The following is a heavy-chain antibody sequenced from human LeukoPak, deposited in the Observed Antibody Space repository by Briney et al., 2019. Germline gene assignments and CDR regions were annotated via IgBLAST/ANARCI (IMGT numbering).Heavy chain of an antibody. Sequence: SETLSLTSAVSGASIRGSNWWSGAGQPPGRGLGGMGEIYHSGSTNYNPSLKSRVTISVDKSKNQFSLKLSSVTAADTAVYYCARRPAAVAAKGAFDIWGQGTMVTVSS. V-gene: IGHV4-4*02. D-gene: IGHD6-19*01. J-gene: IGHJ3*02. CDR1: GASIRGSNW. CDR3: ARRPAAVAAKGAFDI. CDR2: IYHSGST.